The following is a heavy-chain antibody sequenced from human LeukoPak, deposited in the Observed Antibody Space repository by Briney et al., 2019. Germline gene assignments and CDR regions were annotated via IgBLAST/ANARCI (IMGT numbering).Heavy chain of an antibody. Sequence: SETLSLTCTVSGGSISSSSYYWGWIRQPPGKGLEWIGSIYYSGSTYYNPSPKSRVTISVDTSKNQFSLKLSSVTAADTAVYYCARRFSSWGDWFDPWGQGTLVTVSS. D-gene: IGHD6-13*01. CDR3: ARRFSSWGDWFDP. J-gene: IGHJ5*02. V-gene: IGHV4-39*01. CDR2: IYYSGST. CDR1: GGSISSSSYY.